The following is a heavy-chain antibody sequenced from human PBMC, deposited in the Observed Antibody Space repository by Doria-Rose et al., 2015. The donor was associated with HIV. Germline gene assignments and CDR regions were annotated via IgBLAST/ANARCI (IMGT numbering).Heavy chain of an antibody. Sequence: QVTLKESGPVLVKPTETLTLTCTVSGVSLSSPGMGVSWIRQPPGKALEWLANIFSDDERSYKPSLKSRLTISRGTPKSQVVLTMTDMDPVDTATYYCARIKSSRWYHKYYFGFWGQGTLVIVSA. CDR2: IFSDDER. V-gene: IGHV2-26*01. D-gene: IGHD6-13*01. CDR3: ARIKSSRWYHKYYFGF. J-gene: IGHJ4*02. CDR1: GVSLSSPGMG.